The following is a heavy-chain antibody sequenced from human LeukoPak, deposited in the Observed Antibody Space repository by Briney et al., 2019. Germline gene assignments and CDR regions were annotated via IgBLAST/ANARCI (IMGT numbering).Heavy chain of an antibody. D-gene: IGHD1-26*01. CDR1: GGSVSSYY. V-gene: IGHV4-59*02. CDR3: ARGWASGSYYNY. CDR2: IYYSGST. Sequence: PSETLSLTCTVSGGSVSSYYWNWIRQPPRKGLEWIGYIYYSGSTNYNPSLRRRVTISVDTSKNQFSLKLSSVTAADTAVYYCARGWASGSYYNYWGQGTLVTVSS. J-gene: IGHJ4*02.